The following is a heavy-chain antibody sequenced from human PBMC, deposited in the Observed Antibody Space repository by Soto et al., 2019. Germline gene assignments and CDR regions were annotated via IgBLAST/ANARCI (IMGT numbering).Heavy chain of an antibody. V-gene: IGHV1-8*01. J-gene: IGHJ5*02. CDR2: MNPSTGNT. CDR3: ARGRIIVAGGFDP. CDR1: GYTFTSCD. Sequence: ASVKVSCKASGYTFTSCDIIWMRQATGQGLEWMGWMNPSTGNTDSAEKFQGRLTMTRNTSISTVYMELSSLSFEDTAVYYCARGRIIVAGGFDPWGQGTLVTVS. D-gene: IGHD6-19*01.